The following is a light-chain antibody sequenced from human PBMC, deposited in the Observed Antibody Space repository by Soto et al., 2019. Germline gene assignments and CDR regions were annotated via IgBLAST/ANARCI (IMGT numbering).Light chain of an antibody. CDR2: GNN. CDR3: QSYDSSLSGYV. Sequence: QSVLTQPPSVSGCPGQTVRISWGGGSAKLGAPYDVNWFRQLPGTVPRLLIYGNNNRPSGVPDRFSGSKSGTSASLAITGLQAEDEADYYCQSYDSSLSGYVFGTGTKVTVL. V-gene: IGLV1-40*01. J-gene: IGLJ1*01. CDR1: SAKLGAPYD.